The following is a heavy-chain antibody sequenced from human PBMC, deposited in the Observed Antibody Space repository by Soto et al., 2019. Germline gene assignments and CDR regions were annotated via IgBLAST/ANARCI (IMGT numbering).Heavy chain of an antibody. CDR1: GGSINSYY. CDR2: IYYSGST. Sequence: SETLSLTCTVSGGSINSYYWSWIRQPPGKGLEWIGYIYYSGSTNYNPSLKSRVTISVDTSKNQFSLKLSSVTAADTAVYYCARVGYCGGGSCYANWYFDLWGRGTLVTVSS. CDR3: ARVGYCGGGSCYANWYFDL. J-gene: IGHJ2*01. D-gene: IGHD2-15*01. V-gene: IGHV4-59*08.